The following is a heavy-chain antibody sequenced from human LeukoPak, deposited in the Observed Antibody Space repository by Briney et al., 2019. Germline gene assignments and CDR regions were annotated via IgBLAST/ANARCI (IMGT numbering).Heavy chain of an antibody. D-gene: IGHD5-18*01. CDR3: ARGVQRAALVPPYYFDF. CDR2: IYYSGST. CDR1: GGSISSYY. J-gene: IGHJ4*02. V-gene: IGHV4-59*12. Sequence: SETLSLTCTVSGGSISSYYWSWIRQPPGKGLEWIGYIYYSGSTNYNPSLKSRLTMSVGASRNQFSLTLTSVTAADTAVYYCARGVQRAALVPPYYFDFWGQGTLVTVSS.